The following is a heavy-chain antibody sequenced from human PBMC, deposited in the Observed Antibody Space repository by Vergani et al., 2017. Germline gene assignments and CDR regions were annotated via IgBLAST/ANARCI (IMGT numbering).Heavy chain of an antibody. CDR3: ARAWYYYSTNGYYYFDS. J-gene: IGHJ4*02. D-gene: IGHD2-8*01. CDR1: GGTFNTFS. V-gene: IGHV1-69*15. Sequence: QVQLVQSGAEVKKPGSSVKVSCKASGGTFNTFSFSWVRQVPGQGLEWMGRIIPISGTTNYTQNFQGRVSITADESTSTAYMELSGLRSEDTAVYYCARAWYYYSTNGYYYFDSWGQGTLVTVYS. CDR2: IIPISGTT.